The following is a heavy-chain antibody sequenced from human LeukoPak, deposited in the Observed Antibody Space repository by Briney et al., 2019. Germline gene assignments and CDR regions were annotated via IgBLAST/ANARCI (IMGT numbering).Heavy chain of an antibody. CDR3: ASRPADSTWYGVFDY. J-gene: IGHJ4*02. CDR2: VFNGGST. CDR1: GSSNNSHY. Sequence: SETLSLTCSVSGSSNNSHYWSWIRQSPGKGLEWIGYVFNGGSTNYNPSLKSRVTMSLDTSRDQFSLRLSSVTAADTAIYYCASRPADSTWYGVFDYWSQGTLVTVSS. V-gene: IGHV4-59*11. D-gene: IGHD6-13*01.